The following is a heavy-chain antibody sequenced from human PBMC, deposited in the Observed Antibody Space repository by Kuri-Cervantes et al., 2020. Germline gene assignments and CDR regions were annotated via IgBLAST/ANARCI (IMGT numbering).Heavy chain of an antibody. CDR2: FYYSGST. CDR3: ARDRGDYLEGIIGNLFDP. J-gene: IGHJ5*02. Sequence: GSLRLSCTVPGGPIGDYYWSWIRQPPGKGLEWIGYFYYSGSTNYNPSLKSRVTISVDTSKNRFSLKLSFVTAADTAVYYCARDRGDYLEGIIGNLFDPWGQGTLVTVSS. D-gene: IGHD4-17*01. V-gene: IGHV4-59*01. CDR1: GGPIGDYY.